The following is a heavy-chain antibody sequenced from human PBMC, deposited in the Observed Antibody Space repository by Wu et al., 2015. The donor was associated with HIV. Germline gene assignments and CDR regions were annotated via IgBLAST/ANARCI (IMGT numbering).Heavy chain of an antibody. Sequence: QVQLVQSGAEVKKPGASVKVSSKASGYTFTSYGISWVRQAPGQGLEWMGWISAYNGNTNYAQKLQGRVTMTTDTSTSTAYMELRSLRSDDTAVYYCARDSYYDSSGYPHYYGMDVWGQGDHGHRLL. CDR2: ISAYNGNT. CDR3: ARDSYYDSSGYPHYYGMDV. D-gene: IGHD3-22*01. V-gene: IGHV1-18*01. CDR1: GYTFTSYG. J-gene: IGHJ6*02.